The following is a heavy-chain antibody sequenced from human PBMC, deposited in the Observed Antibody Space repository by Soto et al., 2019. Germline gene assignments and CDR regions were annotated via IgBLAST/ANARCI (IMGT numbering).Heavy chain of an antibody. CDR3: ARDMGDYYDSSGYYYVGAFDI. V-gene: IGHV1-46*01. CDR2: INPSGGST. D-gene: IGHD3-22*01. Sequence: ASVKVSCKASGYTFTSYYMHWVRQAPGQGLERMGIINPSGGSTSYAQKFQGRVTMTRDTSTSTVYMELSSLRSEDTAVYYCARDMGDYYDSSGYYYVGAFDIWGQGTMVTVSS. J-gene: IGHJ3*02. CDR1: GYTFTSYY.